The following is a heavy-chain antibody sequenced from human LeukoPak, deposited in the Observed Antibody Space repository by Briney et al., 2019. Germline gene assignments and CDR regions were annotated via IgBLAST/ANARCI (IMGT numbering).Heavy chain of an antibody. V-gene: IGHV4-39*01. J-gene: IGHJ4*02. D-gene: IGHD5-12*01. CDR2: IYYSGST. CDR1: GGSISSSSYY. CDR3: AGHETTKWLRLRGWNFDY. Sequence: SETLSLTCTVSGGSISSSSYYWGWIRQPPGKGLEWIGSIYYSGSTYYNPSLKSRVTISVDTSKNQFSLKLSSVTAADTAVYYCAGHETTKWLRLRGWNFDYWGQGTLVTVSS.